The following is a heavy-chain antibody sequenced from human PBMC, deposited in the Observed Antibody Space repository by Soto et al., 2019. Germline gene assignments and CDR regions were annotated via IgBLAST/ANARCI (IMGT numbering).Heavy chain of an antibody. CDR1: GGSISSYY. J-gene: IGHJ6*03. CDR3: ARHAAGGDYMYYYYYYLDV. CDR2: IYYSGST. Sequence: SETLSLTCTVSGGSISSYYWSWIRQPPGKGLEWVGDIYYSGSTKYHPSSKSRRTISVDTSKNQFSLKLSSVTAADTAVYYCARHAAGGDYMYYYYYYLDVWGKGTTVTVSS. D-gene: IGHD4-17*01. V-gene: IGHV4-59*08.